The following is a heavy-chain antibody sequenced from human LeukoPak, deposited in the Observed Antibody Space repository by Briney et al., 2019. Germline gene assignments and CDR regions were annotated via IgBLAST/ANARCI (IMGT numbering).Heavy chain of an antibody. J-gene: IGHJ6*03. V-gene: IGHV3-23*01. Sequence: GGSLGLSCAASGFTFSSYGMSWVRQAPGKGLEWVSAISGSGGSTYYADSVKGRFTISRDNSKNTLYLQMNSLRAEDTAVYYCAKEGIQLWLRYYYYYMDVWGKGTTVTISS. D-gene: IGHD5-18*01. CDR1: GFTFSSYG. CDR3: AKEGIQLWLRYYYYYMDV. CDR2: ISGSGGST.